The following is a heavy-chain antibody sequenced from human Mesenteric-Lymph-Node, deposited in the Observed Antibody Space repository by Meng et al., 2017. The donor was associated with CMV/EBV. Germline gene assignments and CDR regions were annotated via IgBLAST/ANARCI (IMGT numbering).Heavy chain of an antibody. J-gene: IGHJ4*02. CDR2: IGTSDDT. Sequence: ASGFTFTTSPIHWVRQAPGKGLEWVSAIGTSDDTYYADSVKGRFTISRDDSKNTVYLQMNSLRPEDMAVHYCAKGTMFRGVYYFDYWGQGTLVTVSS. V-gene: IGHV3-23*01. CDR3: AKGTMFRGVYYFDY. CDR1: GFTFTTSP. D-gene: IGHD3-10*01.